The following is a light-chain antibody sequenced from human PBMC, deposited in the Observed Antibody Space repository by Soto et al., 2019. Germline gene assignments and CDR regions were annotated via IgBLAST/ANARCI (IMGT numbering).Light chain of an antibody. V-gene: IGKV3-15*01. J-gene: IGKJ1*01. Sequence: EVALTQSQVTLSLSPGERATLSCMASQSVSSNLAWYQQKPGQAARLLIYGASTRATGIPARFSGSGSGAEFTLTISSLQSEDFAVYYCQQYNNWLTWTFGQGTKVDIK. CDR3: QQYNNWLTWT. CDR2: GAS. CDR1: QSVSSN.